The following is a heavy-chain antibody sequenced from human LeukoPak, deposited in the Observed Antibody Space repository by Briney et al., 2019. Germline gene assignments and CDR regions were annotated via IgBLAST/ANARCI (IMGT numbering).Heavy chain of an antibody. J-gene: IGHJ4*02. Sequence: GGSLRLSCSASGFVFSDYPLHWIRQSPGKGPEWVAVISFDGSHQYYADSVKGRFTVSRDNSKNTLYLQMNNLRAGDTAVYYCATTRVCGGVLLRPSCLYFEDWGQGALVTVSS. D-gene: IGHD3-10*01. CDR1: GFVFSDYP. CDR2: ISFDGSHQ. CDR3: ATTRVCGGVLLRPSCLYFED. V-gene: IGHV3-30*07.